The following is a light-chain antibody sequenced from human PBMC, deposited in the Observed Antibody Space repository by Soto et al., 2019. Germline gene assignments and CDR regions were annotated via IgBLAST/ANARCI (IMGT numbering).Light chain of an antibody. Sequence: EIVLTQSPGTLSLSPGERATLSCRASQSVSSSYLAWYQQKPGQAPRLLIYGASSRATGIPDRFSGSGSGTDFTLTISRLEPEDFAVYYCEQYNSFSGTFGGGTKVEIK. CDR2: GAS. J-gene: IGKJ4*01. V-gene: IGKV3-20*01. CDR1: QSVSSSY. CDR3: EQYNSFSGT.